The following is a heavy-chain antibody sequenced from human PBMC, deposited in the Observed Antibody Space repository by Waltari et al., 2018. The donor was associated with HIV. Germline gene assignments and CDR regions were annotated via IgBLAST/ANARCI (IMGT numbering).Heavy chain of an antibody. V-gene: IGHV4-34*01. Sequence: QVQLRQWGAGLLKPSETLSLTCAVYGGSFRGSYWSWIRQPPGKGPEWLGEINHSGSTNYNPSLKSRVTISVDTSKNQFSLKLTSVTAADTAVFYCARARLVSRGQYCSTTSCLPHYYYYYGMDVWGQGTTVTVSS. CDR1: GGSFRGSY. CDR3: ARARLVSRGQYCSTTSCLPHYYYYYGMDV. CDR2: INHSGST. D-gene: IGHD2-2*01. J-gene: IGHJ6*02.